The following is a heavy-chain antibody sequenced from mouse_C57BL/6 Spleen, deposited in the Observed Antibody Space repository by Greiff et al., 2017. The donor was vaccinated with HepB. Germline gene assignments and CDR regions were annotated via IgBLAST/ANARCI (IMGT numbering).Heavy chain of an antibody. CDR3: ARWRYGNYRYYAMDY. D-gene: IGHD2-10*02. Sequence: QVQLKESGPELVKPGASVKISCKASGYTFTDYYINWVKQRPGQGLEWIGWIFPGSGSTYYNEKFKGKATLTVDKSSSTAYMLLSSLTSEDSAVYFCARWRYGNYRYYAMDYWGQGTSVTVSS. CDR2: IFPGSGST. J-gene: IGHJ4*01. V-gene: IGHV1-75*01. CDR1: GYTFTDYY.